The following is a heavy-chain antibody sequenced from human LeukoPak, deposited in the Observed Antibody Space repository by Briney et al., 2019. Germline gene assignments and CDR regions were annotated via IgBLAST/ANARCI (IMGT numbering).Heavy chain of an antibody. CDR2: INHSGST. CDR3: AKFPPPRIQLWPYYFDY. J-gene: IGHJ4*02. CDR1: GGSFSGYY. Sequence: SQTLSLTRAVYGGSFSGYYWSWIRQHPRKGLEWIGEINHSGSTNYNPSLKSRVTISVDASKNQFSLKLISVTAADTAVYYCAKFPPPRIQLWPYYFDYWGQGTLVTVSS. V-gene: IGHV4-34*01. D-gene: IGHD5-18*01.